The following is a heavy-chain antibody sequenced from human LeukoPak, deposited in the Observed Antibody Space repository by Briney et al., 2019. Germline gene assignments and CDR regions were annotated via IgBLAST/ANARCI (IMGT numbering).Heavy chain of an antibody. J-gene: IGHJ4*02. CDR2: ISDDGTSK. Sequence: PGGSLRLSCGTSGFTSISYGIHWVRQAPGKGRDGVAVISDDGTSKHYADSVKGRFTVSRDSSKNTVYLQMNSLRTEDTAVYFCAKVRLSYLDSWGQGTLVTVSS. V-gene: IGHV3-30*18. CDR3: AKVRLSYLDS. CDR1: GFTSISYG.